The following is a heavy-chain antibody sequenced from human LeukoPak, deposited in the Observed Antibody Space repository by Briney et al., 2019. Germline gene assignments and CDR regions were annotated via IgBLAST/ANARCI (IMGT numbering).Heavy chain of an antibody. Sequence: PGGSLRLSCVASGFTFDDYGMSWVRQAPGKGLEWVSGINWNGGSTGYADSVKGRFTISRDNAKNSLYLQMNSLRAEDTALYYCARDKQLVRGYYYYYMDVWGKGTTVTVSS. V-gene: IGHV3-20*04. D-gene: IGHD6-6*01. CDR3: ARDKQLVRGYYYYYMDV. J-gene: IGHJ6*03. CDR2: INWNGGST. CDR1: GFTFDDYG.